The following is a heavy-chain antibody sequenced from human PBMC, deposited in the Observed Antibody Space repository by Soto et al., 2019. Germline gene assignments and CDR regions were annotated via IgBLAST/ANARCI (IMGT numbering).Heavy chain of an antibody. J-gene: IGHJ4*02. D-gene: IGHD1-26*01. CDR1: GGSVSRGGYY. CDR3: AREDSSRVGATHGGFDY. Sequence: TLSLPCTVSGGSVSRGGYYWSWIRQHPGKGLEWIGYIYYSGSTCYNPSLKSRITISVDTSKNQFSLKLSSLTAAEKAVYYCAREDSSRVGATHGGFDYWGQGTLVTVSP. V-gene: IGHV4-31*03. CDR2: IYYSGST.